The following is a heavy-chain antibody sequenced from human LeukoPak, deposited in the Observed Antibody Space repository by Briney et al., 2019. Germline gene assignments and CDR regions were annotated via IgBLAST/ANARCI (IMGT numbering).Heavy chain of an antibody. CDR2: LYPGDSDT. CDR3: ARQGDRSIGWSFDP. CDR1: GYSFTSYW. J-gene: IGHJ5*02. D-gene: IGHD6-19*01. V-gene: IGHV5-51*01. Sequence: GESLKISCKSSGYSFTSYWIAWVRQMPGKGLEWMGILYPGDSDTRYSPSFQGQVTISADRSITTAYLQWSSLKASDTAMYYCARQGDRSIGWSFDPWGQGTLVTVSS.